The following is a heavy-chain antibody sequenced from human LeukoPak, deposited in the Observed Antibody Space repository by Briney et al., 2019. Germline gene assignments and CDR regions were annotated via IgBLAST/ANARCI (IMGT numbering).Heavy chain of an antibody. CDR1: GGTFSSYA. CDR3: ARDPGYSSTPYYFDY. Sequence: SVKVSCKASGGTFSSYAISWVRQAPGQGLEWMGGIIPIFGTANYAQKFQGRVTITTDVSTSTAYMELSSLRSDDTAVYYCARDPGYSSTPYYFDYWGQGTLVTVSS. V-gene: IGHV1-69*05. J-gene: IGHJ4*02. D-gene: IGHD6-13*01. CDR2: IIPIFGTA.